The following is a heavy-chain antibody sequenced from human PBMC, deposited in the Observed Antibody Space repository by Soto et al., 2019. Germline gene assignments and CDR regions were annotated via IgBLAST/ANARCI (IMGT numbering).Heavy chain of an antibody. CDR2: IYYSGST. CDR3: ARDASATGQNWFDP. J-gene: IGHJ5*02. D-gene: IGHD4-17*01. Sequence: SETLSLTCTVSGGSISSGDCYWSWIRQPPGKGLEWIGYIYYSGSTYYNPSLKSRVTISVDTSKNQFSLKLSSVTAADTAVYYCARDASATGQNWFDPWGQGTLVTVSS. CDR1: GGSISSGDCY. V-gene: IGHV4-30-4*01.